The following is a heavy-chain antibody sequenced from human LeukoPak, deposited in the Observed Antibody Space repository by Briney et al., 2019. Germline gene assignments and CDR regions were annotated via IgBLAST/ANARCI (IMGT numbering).Heavy chain of an antibody. CDR3: ARGVDSSGWQFGY. D-gene: IGHD6-19*01. V-gene: IGHV3-11*05. CDR2: ISSSSSYT. J-gene: IGHJ4*02. Sequence: GGSLRLSCAASGFTFSDYYMSWIRQAPGKGLEWVSYISSSSSYTNYADSVKGRFTISRDNAKNSLYLQMNSLRAEDTAVYYCARGVDSSGWQFGYWGQGTLVTVSS. CDR1: GFTFSDYY.